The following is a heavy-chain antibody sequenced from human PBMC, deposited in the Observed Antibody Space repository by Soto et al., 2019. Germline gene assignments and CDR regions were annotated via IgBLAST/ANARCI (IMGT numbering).Heavy chain of an antibody. V-gene: IGHV3-9*01. D-gene: IGHD5-18*01. Sequence: SLRLSCAASGFTFDDYAMHWVRQAPGKGLEWVSGISWNSGSIGYADSVKGRFTISRDNAKNSLYLQMNSLRAEDTALHYCAKDISDTAENYGMDVWGQGTTVTVSS. CDR2: ISWNSGSI. CDR1: GFTFDDYA. CDR3: AKDISDTAENYGMDV. J-gene: IGHJ6*02.